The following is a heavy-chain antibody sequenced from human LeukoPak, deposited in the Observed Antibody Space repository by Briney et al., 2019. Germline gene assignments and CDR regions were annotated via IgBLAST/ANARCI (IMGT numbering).Heavy chain of an antibody. D-gene: IGHD6-13*01. CDR1: GYTFTSYA. J-gene: IGHJ4*02. Sequence: ASVKVSCKASGYTFTSYAIHWVRQGPGQRLEWMGWINAGDGNTKYSQKFQGRVTITRDTSASTAYMELSSLRSEDTAVYYCARVVYSSSWYSGDYWGQGTLVTVSS. CDR3: ARVVYSSSWYSGDY. CDR2: INAGDGNT. V-gene: IGHV1-3*01.